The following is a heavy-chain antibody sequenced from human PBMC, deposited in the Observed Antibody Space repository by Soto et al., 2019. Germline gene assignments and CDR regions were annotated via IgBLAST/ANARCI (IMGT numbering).Heavy chain of an antibody. V-gene: IGHV1-58*01. Sequence: WASVKVSCKASGFTFTSSAVQWVRQARGQRLEWIGWIVVGSGNTNYAQKFQERVTITRDMSTSTAYMELSSLRSEDTAVYYCAALDPYDFWSGTGAGGMDVWGQGTTVTVSS. CDR2: IVVGSGNT. D-gene: IGHD3-3*01. CDR3: AALDPYDFWSGTGAGGMDV. CDR1: GFTFTSSA. J-gene: IGHJ6*02.